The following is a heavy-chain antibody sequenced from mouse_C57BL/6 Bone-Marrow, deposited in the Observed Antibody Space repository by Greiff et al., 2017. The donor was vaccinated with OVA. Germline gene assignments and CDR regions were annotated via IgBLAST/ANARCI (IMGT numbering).Heavy chain of an antibody. CDR2: IHPNSGST. D-gene: IGHD3-2*02. CDR3: ARKTAQASFAY. CDR1: GYTFTSYG. Sequence: QVQLQQSGAELARPGASVKLSCKASGYTFTSYGISWVKQRTGQGLEWIGMIHPNSGSTNYNEKFKSKATLTVDKSSSTAYMQLSSLTSEDSAVYYCARKTAQASFAYWGQGTLVTVSA. J-gene: IGHJ3*01. V-gene: IGHV1-81*01.